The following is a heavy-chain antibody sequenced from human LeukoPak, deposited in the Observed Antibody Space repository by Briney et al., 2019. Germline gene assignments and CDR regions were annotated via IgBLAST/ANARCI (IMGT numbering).Heavy chain of an antibody. D-gene: IGHD6-19*01. CDR3: AKCGEAVAGTGYWYFDL. Sequence: PGRSLRLSCAASGFTFSSYGMHWVRQAPGKGLEWVAVIWYDGSNKYYADSVKGRFTISRDNSKNTLYLQMNSLRAEDTAVYYCAKCGEAVAGTGYWYFDLWGRGTLVTVSS. CDR1: GFTFSSYG. J-gene: IGHJ2*01. CDR2: IWYDGSNK. V-gene: IGHV3-33*06.